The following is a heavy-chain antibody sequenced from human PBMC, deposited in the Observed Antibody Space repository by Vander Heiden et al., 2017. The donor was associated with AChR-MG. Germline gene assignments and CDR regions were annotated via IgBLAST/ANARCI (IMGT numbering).Heavy chain of an antibody. CDR3: AREDAGATTEGAFDI. J-gene: IGHJ3*02. CDR1: GGPFSGYA. V-gene: IGHV1-69*01. Sequence: VQLVQSVAELMKPGSTVKVSCKAPGGPFSGYAIGWVRQAPGQGLEWMGGIIPIFGTANYAQKFQGRVTITADESTSTAYMELSSLRSEDTAVYYCAREDAGATTEGAFDIWGQGTMVTVSS. CDR2: IIPIFGTA. D-gene: IGHD1-26*01.